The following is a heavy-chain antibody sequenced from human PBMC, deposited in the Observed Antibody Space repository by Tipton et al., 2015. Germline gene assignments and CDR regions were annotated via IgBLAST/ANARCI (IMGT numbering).Heavy chain of an antibody. CDR1: GGTLRNLV. Sequence: QSGAEVKKPGSSVKVSCKASGGTLRNLVINWVRQAPGQGLEWMGWLIPIFGTASYAQKFQGRVTFTADASTSTNYMELSSLRSDDTALYYCAKDSTSPGNWFDPWGQGTLVTVSS. CDR2: LIPIFGTA. D-gene: IGHD3-10*01. CDR3: AKDSTSPGNWFDP. V-gene: IGHV1-69*01. J-gene: IGHJ5*02.